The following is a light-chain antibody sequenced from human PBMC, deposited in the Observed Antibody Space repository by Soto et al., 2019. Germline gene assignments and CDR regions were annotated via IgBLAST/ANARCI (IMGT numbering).Light chain of an antibody. V-gene: IGKV1-5*01. CDR1: QTISSW. CDR2: DAS. CDR3: HQLNNYPLT. J-gene: IGKJ4*01. Sequence: DIQMTQSPSTLSGSVVDRVTITCLASQTISSWLAWYQQKPGKAPKLLIYDASSLESGVPSRFSGRGSGTDFTLTISSLQPEDFATYYCHQLNNYPLTFGGGTKVDIK.